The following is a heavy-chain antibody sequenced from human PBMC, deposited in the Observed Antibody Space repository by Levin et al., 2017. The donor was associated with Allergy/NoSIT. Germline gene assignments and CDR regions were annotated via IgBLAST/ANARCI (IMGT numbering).Heavy chain of an antibody. CDR1: GGSFSGYY. J-gene: IGHJ4*02. CDR3: ARSHYDSSGYRDY. CDR2: INHSGST. Sequence: SETLSLTCAVYGGSFSGYYWSWIRQPPGKGLEWIGEINHSGSTNYNPSLKSRVTISVDTSKNQFSLKLSSVTAADTAVYYCARSHYDSSGYRDYWGQGTLVTVSS. D-gene: IGHD3-22*01. V-gene: IGHV4-34*01.